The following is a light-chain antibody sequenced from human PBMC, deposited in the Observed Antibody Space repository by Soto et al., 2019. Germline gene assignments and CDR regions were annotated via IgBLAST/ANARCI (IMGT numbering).Light chain of an antibody. CDR2: DVS. J-gene: IGLJ1*01. V-gene: IGLV2-14*01. CDR1: SSDVGGYNY. CDR3: SSYTSSSTPYV. Sequence: QSALTQPASVSGSPGQSITISCTGTSSDVGGYNYVSWYQQHPGKAPKLMIYDVSNRPSGVSNRFSGSKSGNTASLTISGLQAEDEAAYYCSSYTSSSTPYVFGTGTKVPS.